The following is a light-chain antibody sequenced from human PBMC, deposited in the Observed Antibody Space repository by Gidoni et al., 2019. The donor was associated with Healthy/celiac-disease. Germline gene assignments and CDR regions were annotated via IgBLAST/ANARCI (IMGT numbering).Light chain of an antibody. CDR1: SRDVGGYNY. CDR3: SSYTSSSTLGV. Sequence: QSALTQPASVSGSPRQSITISCTGTSRDVGGYNYVSWYQPHPGKAPKLMIYDVSNRPSGVSNRFSGSKSGNTASLTISGLQAEDEADYYCSSYTSSSTLGVFGGGTKLTVL. CDR2: DVS. J-gene: IGLJ3*02. V-gene: IGLV2-14*03.